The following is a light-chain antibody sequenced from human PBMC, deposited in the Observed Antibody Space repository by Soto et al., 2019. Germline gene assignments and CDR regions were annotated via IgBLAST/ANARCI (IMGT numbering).Light chain of an antibody. J-gene: IGLJ2*01. CDR3: LLSYSGARATV. CDR1: TGAVTSGHY. CDR2: DTT. V-gene: IGLV7-46*01. Sequence: QAVVTQEPSLTVSPGGTVTLTCDSSTGAVTSGHYPDWFQQKPGQAPRTLIYDTTNKHSWTPARFSGSLLGGKAALTPSGAQPEDEAEYYCLLSYSGARATVFGGGTKVTVL.